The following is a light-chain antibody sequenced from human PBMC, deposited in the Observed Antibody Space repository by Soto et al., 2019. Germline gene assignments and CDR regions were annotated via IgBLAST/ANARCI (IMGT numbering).Light chain of an antibody. CDR3: QHYNSYSEA. CDR2: KAS. Sequence: DIQMTQSPSTLSGSVGDRVTITCLASQTISSWLAWYQQKPGKAPKLLIYKASTLKSRVPSSFSGSGSGTEFTLTISSLQPDDFATYYCQHYNSYSEAFGQGTKVDIK. CDR1: QTISSW. V-gene: IGKV1-5*03. J-gene: IGKJ1*01.